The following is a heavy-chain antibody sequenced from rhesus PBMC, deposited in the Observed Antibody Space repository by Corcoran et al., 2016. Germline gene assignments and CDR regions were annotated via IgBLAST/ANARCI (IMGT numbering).Heavy chain of an antibody. CDR3: ARGNYVNGLDS. Sequence: QVQLQETGPTVVKPSETLSLTCAVSGGSIRSGNWWTWIRQSPGKGLEWIGGIYGSGGSTEYNHSLKSRVTLSKDTSKNQFSLELRSVTAADSAIFYCARGNYVNGLDSWGQGVVVTVSS. J-gene: IGHJ6*01. CDR2: IYGSGGST. CDR1: GGSIRSGNW. V-gene: IGHV4-93*01. D-gene: IGHD4-17*01.